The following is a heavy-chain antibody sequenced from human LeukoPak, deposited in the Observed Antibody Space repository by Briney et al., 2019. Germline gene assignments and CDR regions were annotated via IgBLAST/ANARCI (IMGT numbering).Heavy chain of an antibody. Sequence: SVKVSCKASGGTFSSYANSWVRQAPGQGLEWMGGIIPIFGTANYAQKFQGRVTITADESTSTAYMELSSLRSEDTAVYYCARPRTYYYDSSGYYDEGFDYWGQGTLVTVSS. D-gene: IGHD3-22*01. CDR1: GGTFSSYA. V-gene: IGHV1-69*13. CDR2: IIPIFGTA. CDR3: ARPRTYYYDSSGYYDEGFDY. J-gene: IGHJ4*02.